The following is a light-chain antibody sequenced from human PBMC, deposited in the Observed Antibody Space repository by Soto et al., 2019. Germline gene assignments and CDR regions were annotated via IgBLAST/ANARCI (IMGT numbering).Light chain of an antibody. CDR3: QQRYNWPPYT. Sequence: EIVLTQSPATLSLSPGERATLSCRASQTVSSYVAWYQQKPGQAPRLVIYDATNMATGIPDRFSGSGSGTDFTLTISSLEPEDFAVYYCQQRYNWPPYTFGQGTKLEIK. J-gene: IGKJ2*01. CDR1: QTVSSY. V-gene: IGKV3-11*01. CDR2: DAT.